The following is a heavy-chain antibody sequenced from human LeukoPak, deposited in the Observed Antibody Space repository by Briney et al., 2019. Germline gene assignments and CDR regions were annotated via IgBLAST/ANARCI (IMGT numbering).Heavy chain of an antibody. J-gene: IGHJ3*02. CDR3: ARVACSSTSCGYDAFDI. D-gene: IGHD2-2*01. CDR2: ISYDGSNK. Sequence: KSGGPLRLSCAASGFTFSSHAMHWVRQAPGKGLEWVAYISYDGSNKYYADSVKGRFTISRDKSQNTLYLQMNSLRAEDTAVYYCARVACSSTSCGYDAFDIWGQGTMVTVSS. V-gene: IGHV3-30*04. CDR1: GFTFSSHA.